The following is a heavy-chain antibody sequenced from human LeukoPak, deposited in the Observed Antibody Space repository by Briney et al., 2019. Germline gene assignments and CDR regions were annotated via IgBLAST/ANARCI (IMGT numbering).Heavy chain of an antibody. CDR3: AREGYYDSSGYYHDAFDI. Sequence: PSETLSLTCAVYGGSFSGYYWSWIRQPPGKGLEWIGEINHSGSTNYNPSLKSRVTISVDTSKNQFSLKLSSVTAADTAVYYCAREGYYDSSGYYHDAFDIWGQGTMVTVSS. CDR1: GGSFSGYY. CDR2: INHSGST. J-gene: IGHJ3*02. V-gene: IGHV4-34*01. D-gene: IGHD3-22*01.